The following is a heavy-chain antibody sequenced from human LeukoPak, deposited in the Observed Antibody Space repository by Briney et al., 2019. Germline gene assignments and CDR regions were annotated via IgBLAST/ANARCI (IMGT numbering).Heavy chain of an antibody. CDR3: ASQRGDFDY. Sequence: PSETLSLTCTVSGGSISSSSYYWGWIRQPPGKGLEWIGSIYYSGSTYYNPSLKSRVTISVDTSKNQFSLKPSSVTAADTAVYYCASQRGDFDYWGQGTLVTVSS. V-gene: IGHV4-39*01. J-gene: IGHJ4*02. CDR2: IYYSGST. D-gene: IGHD3-16*01. CDR1: GGSISSSSYY.